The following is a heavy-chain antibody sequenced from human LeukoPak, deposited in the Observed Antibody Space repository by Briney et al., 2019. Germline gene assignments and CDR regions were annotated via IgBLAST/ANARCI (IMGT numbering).Heavy chain of an antibody. D-gene: IGHD6-19*01. Sequence: PSETLSLTCTVSGGSGGSISSYYWSWIRQPPGKGLEWIGYIYYSGSTNYNPSLKSRVTISVDTSKNQFSLKLSSVTAADTAVYYCARSQWLGHFDYWGQGTLVTVSS. CDR3: ARSQWLGHFDY. CDR1: GGSGGSISSYY. CDR2: IYYSGST. V-gene: IGHV4-59*08. J-gene: IGHJ4*02.